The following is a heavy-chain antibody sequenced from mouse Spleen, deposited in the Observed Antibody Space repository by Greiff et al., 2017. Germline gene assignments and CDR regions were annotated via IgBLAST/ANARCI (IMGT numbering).Heavy chain of an antibody. J-gene: IGHJ1*01. CDR2: INPNNGGT. Sequence: EVKLQESGPELVKPGASVKMSCKASGYTFTDYNMHWVKQSHGKSLEWIGYINPNNGGTSYNQKFKGKATLTVNKSSSTAYMELRSLTSEDSAVYYCAHWALYWYFDVWGAGTTVTVSS. CDR3: AHWALYWYFDV. V-gene: IGHV1-22*01. D-gene: IGHD4-1*01. CDR1: GYTFTDYN.